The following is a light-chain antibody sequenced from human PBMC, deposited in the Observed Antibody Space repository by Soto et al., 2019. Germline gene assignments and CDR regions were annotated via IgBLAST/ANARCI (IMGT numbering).Light chain of an antibody. Sequence: QSVLTQPASASGSPGQSITISCSGTSNGVGAYNFVSWYQQHPGRAPKLILYDVTSRPSNVSNRFSGSKSGNTASLSISGLRPEDEADYFCSSYTRTATRYVFGSGTKVTVL. V-gene: IGLV2-14*03. CDR3: SSYTRTATRYV. J-gene: IGLJ1*01. CDR2: DVT. CDR1: SNGVGAYNF.